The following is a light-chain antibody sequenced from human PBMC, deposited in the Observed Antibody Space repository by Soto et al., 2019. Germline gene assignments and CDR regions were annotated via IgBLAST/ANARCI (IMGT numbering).Light chain of an antibody. V-gene: IGLV2-14*01. J-gene: IGLJ1*01. CDR3: SSYTSSSPLKV. CDR1: SSDVGGYNY. Sequence: QSALTQPASVSGSPGQSITISCTGTSSDVGGYNYVSWYQQHPGKAPKLMIYDVSNRPSGVSNRFSGSKSGNTASLTISGLQAEDEADYYCSSYTSSSPLKVFGTGTKPTVL. CDR2: DVS.